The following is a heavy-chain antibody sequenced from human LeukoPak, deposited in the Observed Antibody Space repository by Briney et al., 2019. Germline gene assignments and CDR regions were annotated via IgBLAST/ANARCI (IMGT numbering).Heavy chain of an antibody. V-gene: IGHV3-66*01. CDR3: ARALYSSGWTHAFDI. Sequence: GGALRLSCAASGFTVSSNYMSWVRQAPGKGLEWVSVIYSGGSTYYADSVKGRFTISRDNSKNTLYLQMNSLRAEDTAVYYCARALYSSGWTHAFDIWGQGTMVTVSS. CDR1: GFTVSSNY. J-gene: IGHJ3*02. CDR2: IYSGGST. D-gene: IGHD6-19*01.